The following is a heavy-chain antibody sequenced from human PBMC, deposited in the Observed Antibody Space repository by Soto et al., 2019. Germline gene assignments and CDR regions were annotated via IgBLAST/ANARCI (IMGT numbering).Heavy chain of an antibody. J-gene: IGHJ6*02. V-gene: IGHV1-69*01. D-gene: IGHD2-15*01. Sequence: QVQLVQSGSEVKKPGSSVKVSCQASGGTFNSYAITWVRQAPGQGLERMGEIIPISGTALYAQKFQGRVTITAVESTSTAYMELTSLRSEDTAVYYCARAFSQRLHGDIYYYSFGLDVWGQGTTVTVSS. CDR1: GGTFNSYA. CDR3: ARAFSQRLHGDIYYYSFGLDV. CDR2: IIPISGTA.